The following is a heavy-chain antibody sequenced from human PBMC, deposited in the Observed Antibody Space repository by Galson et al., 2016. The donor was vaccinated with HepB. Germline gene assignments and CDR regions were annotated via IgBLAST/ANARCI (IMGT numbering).Heavy chain of an antibody. Sequence: SLRLSCAASGFAFSDYWMHWVRQGPGKGLEWVSRIIGDGSGSTSADTVKGRFTIARDNARNTVYPHMHSPRGDDTGVYYCARAGGVRWLDVWGQGTTVTVSS. V-gene: IGHV3-74*01. CDR3: ARAGGVRWLDV. J-gene: IGHJ6*02. CDR1: GFAFSDYW. D-gene: IGHD3-10*01. CDR2: IIGDGSGS.